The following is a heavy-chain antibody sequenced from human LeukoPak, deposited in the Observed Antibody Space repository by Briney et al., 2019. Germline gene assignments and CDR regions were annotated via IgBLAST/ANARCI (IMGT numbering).Heavy chain of an antibody. V-gene: IGHV1-18*01. CDR1: GYTFTSYG. CDR2: ISAYNGNT. J-gene: IGHJ6*03. CDR3: ARTPTYYYYMDV. D-gene: IGHD4-17*01. Sequence: ASVKVSCKASGYTFTSYGISWVRQAPGQGLEWMGWISAYNGNTNYAQKLQGRVTMTTDTSTSTAYTELRSLRSDDTAVYYCARTPTYYYYMDVWGKGTTVTVSS.